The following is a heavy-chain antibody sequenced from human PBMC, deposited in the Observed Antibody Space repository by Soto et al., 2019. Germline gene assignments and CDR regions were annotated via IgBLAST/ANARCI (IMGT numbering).Heavy chain of an antibody. J-gene: IGHJ4*02. CDR3: ARGEVVGILYYFDY. D-gene: IGHD3-22*01. Sequence: SVKVSCKASGGTFSSYAISWVRQAPGQGLEWMGGIIPIFGTANYAQKFQGRVTITADRSTSTAYMELSSLRSEDTAVYYCARGEVVGILYYFDYWGQGTLVTVSS. CDR1: GGTFSSYA. CDR2: IIPIFGTA. V-gene: IGHV1-69*06.